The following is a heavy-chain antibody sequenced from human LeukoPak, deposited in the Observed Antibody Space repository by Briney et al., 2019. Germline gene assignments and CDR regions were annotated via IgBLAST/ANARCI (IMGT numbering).Heavy chain of an antibody. D-gene: IGHD1/OR15-1a*01. V-gene: IGHV3-53*01. Sequence: GGSLRLSCAASGFTITTNYMNWVRQAPGKGLEWVSVIYGDDEANYADSVKGRFTISRDNSKNTLYLQMNSLRADDTAVYYCAREAVMPVAPVKIGTSDRPLYEYYGLDVWGQGTTVTVS. CDR3: AREAVMPVAPVKIGTSDRPLYEYYGLDV. CDR2: IYGDDEA. J-gene: IGHJ6*02. CDR1: GFTITTNY.